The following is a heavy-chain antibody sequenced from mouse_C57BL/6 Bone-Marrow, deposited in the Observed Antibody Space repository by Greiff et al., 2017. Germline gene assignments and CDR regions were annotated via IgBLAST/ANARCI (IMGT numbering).Heavy chain of an antibody. Sequence: EVQGVESGGGLVKPGGSLKLSCAASGFTFSDYGMHWVRQAPEKGLELVAYISSGSSTIYYADTVKGRFTISRDNAKNNLFLQMTSLRSEDTAMYYCARGTYYDYPYYYAMDYWGQGTSVTVAS. D-gene: IGHD2-4*01. CDR2: ISSGSSTI. CDR3: ARGTYYDYPYYYAMDY. J-gene: IGHJ4*01. CDR1: GFTFSDYG. V-gene: IGHV5-17*01.